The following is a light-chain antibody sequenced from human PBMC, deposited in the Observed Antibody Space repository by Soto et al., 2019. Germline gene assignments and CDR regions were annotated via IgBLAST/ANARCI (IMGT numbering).Light chain of an antibody. J-gene: IGKJ4*02. Sequence: EIVLTQSPGTLSLSPGERATLSCRASQSVSSSYLASYQQKPGQAPRLLIYGASSRSTGIPDRFSGSGSGTDFTLTISRLEPEDFAVYYCQQYGSAPRVTFGGGTKVEIK. CDR3: QQYGSAPRVT. CDR2: GAS. V-gene: IGKV3-20*01. CDR1: QSVSSSY.